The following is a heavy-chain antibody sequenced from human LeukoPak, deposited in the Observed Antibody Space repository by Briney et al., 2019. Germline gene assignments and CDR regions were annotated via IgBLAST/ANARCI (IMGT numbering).Heavy chain of an antibody. CDR2: IYYSGST. CDR3: ARDVSSWLDS. Sequence: TSETLSLTCTVSGGSISSYYWSWIRQPPGKGLEWIGYIYYSGSTNYNPSLKSRVTISEDTSKNQFSLKLSSVTAADTAVYYCARDVSSWLDSWGQGTLVTVSS. V-gene: IGHV4-59*01. CDR1: GGSISSYY. D-gene: IGHD6-13*01. J-gene: IGHJ4*02.